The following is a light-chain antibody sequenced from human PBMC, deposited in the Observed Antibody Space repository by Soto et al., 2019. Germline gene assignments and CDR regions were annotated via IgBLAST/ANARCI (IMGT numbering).Light chain of an antibody. CDR1: SSDVGSYNL. Sequence: QSVLTQPASVSGSPGQSITISCTGTSSDVGSYNLVSWYQQHPGKAPKLMIYEVSKRPSGVSNRFSGSKSGNTASLTISGLQADDEADYYCCSYTRSSTVIFGGGTKPTVL. J-gene: IGLJ2*01. CDR3: CSYTRSSTVI. V-gene: IGLV2-23*02. CDR2: EVS.